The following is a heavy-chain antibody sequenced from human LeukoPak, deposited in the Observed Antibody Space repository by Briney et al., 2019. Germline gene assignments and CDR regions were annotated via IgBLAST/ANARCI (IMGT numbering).Heavy chain of an antibody. V-gene: IGHV4-59*08. J-gene: IGHJ4*02. Sequence: SETLSLTCTVSRVSISAYYWSWIRQPPAKGLEWIGYISYTGSTTYNPSLKSRVTISMGTSKNQFSLKLSSVTAADTAMYYCARHTAGTTEDYWGQGTLVTVSS. CDR3: ARHTAGTTEDY. D-gene: IGHD1-1*01. CDR1: RVSISAYY. CDR2: ISYTGST.